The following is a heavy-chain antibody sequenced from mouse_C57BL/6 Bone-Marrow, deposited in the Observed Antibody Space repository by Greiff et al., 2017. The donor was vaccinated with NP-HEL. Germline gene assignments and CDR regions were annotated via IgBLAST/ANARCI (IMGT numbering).Heavy chain of an antibody. CDR3: ARQGYYYGSSHYAMDY. CDR2: IWSDGST. D-gene: IGHD1-1*01. CDR1: GFSLTSYG. Sequence: VKLQESGPGLVAPSQSLSITCTVSGFSLTSYGVHWVRQPPGKGLEWLVVIWSDGSTTYNSALKSRLSISKDNSKSQVFLKMNSLQTDDTAMYYCARQGYYYGSSHYAMDYWGQGTSVTVSS. V-gene: IGHV2-6-1*01. J-gene: IGHJ4*01.